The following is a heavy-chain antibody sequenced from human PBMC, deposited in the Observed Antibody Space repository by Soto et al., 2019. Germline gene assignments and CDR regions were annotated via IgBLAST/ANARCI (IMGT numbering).Heavy chain of an antibody. CDR2: TYHTGVV. Sequence: SATLSLTCVVTCASISSSKHCWRWLRQTPGKVLEWIGETYHTGVVNYMSYLRGRITMTVDNTKNQFSLKLKSKTAAXTATYYCARAVYSTTGNCWDDFYYYNMDVGSQGTTVTVSS. D-gene: IGHD6-13*01. V-gene: IGHV4-4*02. J-gene: IGHJ6*02. CDR1: CASISSSKHC. CDR3: ARAVYSTTGNCWDDFYYYNMDV.